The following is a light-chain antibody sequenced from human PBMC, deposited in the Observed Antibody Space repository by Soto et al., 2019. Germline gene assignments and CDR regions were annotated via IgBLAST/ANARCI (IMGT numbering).Light chain of an antibody. V-gene: IGKV1-27*01. Sequence: DVHMAQSSSSLSSSVGDRVTITCRASHDISNYVAWLQQKPGKAPKLLIYAASTLQPGVPSRFSGGGSGVDFTLTISSLQPEDVATYYCQKHNTVPLTFGPGTKVDI. J-gene: IGKJ3*01. CDR1: HDISNY. CDR2: AAS. CDR3: QKHNTVPLT.